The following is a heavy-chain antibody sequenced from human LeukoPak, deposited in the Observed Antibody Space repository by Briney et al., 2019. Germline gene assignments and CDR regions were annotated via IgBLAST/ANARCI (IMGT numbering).Heavy chain of an antibody. V-gene: IGHV3-7*01. CDR1: GFTFSSYW. CDR3: ARVRGGSGRSYAADAFDI. J-gene: IGHJ3*02. D-gene: IGHD1-26*01. CDR2: IKQDGSEQ. Sequence: GGSLRLSCAASGFTFSSYWMSWVRQAPGKRLEWVANIKQDGSEQYYVDSVKGRFTISRDNAKNSLYLQMNSLRAEDTAVYYCARVRGGSGRSYAADAFDIWGQGTMVTVSS.